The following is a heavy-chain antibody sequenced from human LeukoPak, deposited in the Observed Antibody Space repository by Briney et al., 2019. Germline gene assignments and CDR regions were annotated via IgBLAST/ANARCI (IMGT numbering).Heavy chain of an antibody. CDR1: GYTFTSYG. CDR3: ARSYDILTGYYSNWFDP. J-gene: IGHJ5*02. Sequence: ASVKVSCKASGYTFTSYGISWVRQPPGQGLEGMGWISAYNGNTNYAQKLQGRVTMTTDTSTSTAYMELRSLRSEDTAVYYCARSYDILTGYYSNWFDPWGQGTLVTVSS. V-gene: IGHV1-18*01. D-gene: IGHD3-9*01. CDR2: ISAYNGNT.